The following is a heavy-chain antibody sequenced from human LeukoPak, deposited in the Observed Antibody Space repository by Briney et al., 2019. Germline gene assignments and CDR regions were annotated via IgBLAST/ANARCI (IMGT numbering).Heavy chain of an antibody. Sequence: GGSLRLSCAASRFTFSSYAMSWVRQAPGKGLEWVAVISYDGSNKYYADSVKGRFTISRDNSKNTLYLQMNSLRAEDTAVYYCARSPRLTGAFFDYWGQGTLVTVSS. CDR2: ISYDGSNK. CDR3: ARSPRLTGAFFDY. J-gene: IGHJ4*02. D-gene: IGHD3-10*01. CDR1: RFTFSSYA. V-gene: IGHV3-30-3*01.